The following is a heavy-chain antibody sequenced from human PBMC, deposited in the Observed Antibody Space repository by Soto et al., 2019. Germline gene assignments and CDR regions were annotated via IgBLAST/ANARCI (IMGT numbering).Heavy chain of an antibody. Sequence: QVQLGQSGAEVKKPGASVKVSCKASGYAVSQCYIHWMRQAPGQGLEWMGWIKPHSGRPKFTQNFESWVTTTRDTSIKTVYMEMSGLRSDATAVYYFARESGGTTATLDYNYFYMAVWGKRTTVTVSS. D-gene: IGHD4-17*01. J-gene: IGHJ6*03. V-gene: IGHV1-2*04. CDR3: ARESGGTTATLDYNYFYMAV. CDR1: GYAVSQCY. CDR2: IKPHSGRP.